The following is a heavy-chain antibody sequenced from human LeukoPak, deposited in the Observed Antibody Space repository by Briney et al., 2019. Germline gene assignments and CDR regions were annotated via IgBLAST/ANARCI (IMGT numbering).Heavy chain of an antibody. CDR3: ARGGAFYWNPRY. Sequence: GGSLRLSCVASGFTVSDYYMSWVRQAPGKGLEWVSLLYTDDTTIYADSVEGQFTISRDDSKNTIYLHMTTLRGEDTAVYYCARGGAFYWNPRYWGQGTLVTVSS. J-gene: IGHJ4*02. CDR1: GFTVSDYY. CDR2: LYTDDTT. V-gene: IGHV3-53*01. D-gene: IGHD1-1*01.